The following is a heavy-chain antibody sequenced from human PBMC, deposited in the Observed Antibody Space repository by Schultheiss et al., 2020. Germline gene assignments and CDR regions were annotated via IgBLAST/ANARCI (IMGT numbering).Heavy chain of an antibody. CDR3: ARGWLHVTRDGLDV. V-gene: IGHV3-48*04. Sequence: GGSLRLSCAASGFTFSGSAMHWVRQAPGKGLAWVSYISSSSSSIHYADSVKGRFTISRDYYSNTLFLEMSSLRPEDTAMYYCARGWLHVTRDGLDVWGRGTMVTVSS. J-gene: IGHJ3*01. CDR1: GFTFSGSA. D-gene: IGHD5-24*01. CDR2: ISSSSSSI.